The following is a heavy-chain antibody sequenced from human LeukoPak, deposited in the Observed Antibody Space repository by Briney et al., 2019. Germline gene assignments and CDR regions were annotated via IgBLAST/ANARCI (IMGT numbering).Heavy chain of an antibody. J-gene: IGHJ2*01. D-gene: IGHD4-17*01. CDR2: IYYSGST. CDR3: ARGGKYYGDYWYFDL. CDR1: GGSISSYY. Sequence: SETLSLTCTVSGGSISSYYWSWIRQPPGKGLEWIGYIYYSGSTNYNPSLKSRVTILVDTSKNQFSLKLSSVTAADTAVYYCARGGKYYGDYWYFDLWGRGTLVTVSS. V-gene: IGHV4-59*01.